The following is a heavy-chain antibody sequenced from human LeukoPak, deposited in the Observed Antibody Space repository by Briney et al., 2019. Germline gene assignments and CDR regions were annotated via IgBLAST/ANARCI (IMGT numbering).Heavy chain of an antibody. CDR2: ISYDRSNK. D-gene: IGHD4-17*01. Sequence: HPGGSLRLSCAASGFTFSSYGMHWVRQAPGKGLEWVAVISYDRSNKYYADSVKGRFTISRDNSKNTLYLQMNSLRAEDTAVYYCAKSGGVYGDIGAYWGQGTLVTVSS. J-gene: IGHJ4*02. CDR1: GFTFSSYG. CDR3: AKSGGVYGDIGAY. V-gene: IGHV3-30*18.